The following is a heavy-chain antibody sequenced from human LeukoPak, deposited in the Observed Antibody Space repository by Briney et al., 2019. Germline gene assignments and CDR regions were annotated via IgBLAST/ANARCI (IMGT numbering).Heavy chain of an antibody. CDR1: GFTFSSYE. D-gene: IGHD6-25*01. V-gene: IGHV3-48*03. Sequence: GGSLRLSCAASGFTFSSYEMNWVRQAPGKGLEGVSYISSSGSTIYYADSVKGRFTISRDNAKNSLYLQMNSLRAEDTAVYYCARSGIAAVGVFDYWGQGTLVTVSS. CDR3: ARSGIAAVGVFDY. J-gene: IGHJ4*02. CDR2: ISSSGSTI.